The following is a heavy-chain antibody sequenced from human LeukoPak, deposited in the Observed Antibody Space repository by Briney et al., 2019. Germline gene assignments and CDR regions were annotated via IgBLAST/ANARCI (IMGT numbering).Heavy chain of an antibody. CDR3: ARGLGVNSGYYVDY. CDR2: MNPNSANT. D-gene: IGHD3-22*01. CDR1: GYTFTSYD. V-gene: IGHV1-8*01. Sequence: ASVKVSCKASGYTFTSYDINWVRQAPGQGLEWMGWMNPNSANTGYALKFQGRVTMTRNTSISTAYMELSSLTSEDTAVYYCARGLGVNSGYYVDYWGQGTLVTVSS. J-gene: IGHJ4*02.